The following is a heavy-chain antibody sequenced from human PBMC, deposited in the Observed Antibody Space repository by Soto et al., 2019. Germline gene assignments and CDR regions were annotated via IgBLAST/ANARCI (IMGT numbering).Heavy chain of an antibody. Sequence: QVQLVESGGGVVQPGRSLRLSCAASGFTFSSYGMHWVRQAPGKGLEWVAVISYDGSNKYYADSVKGRFTISRDNSKNXLYLQMNSLRAEDTAGYYCAKDRHPTHWGFGPNDYWGQGTLVTVSS. J-gene: IGHJ4*02. CDR3: AKDRHPTHWGFGPNDY. V-gene: IGHV3-30*18. D-gene: IGHD3-16*01. CDR1: GFTFSSYG. CDR2: ISYDGSNK.